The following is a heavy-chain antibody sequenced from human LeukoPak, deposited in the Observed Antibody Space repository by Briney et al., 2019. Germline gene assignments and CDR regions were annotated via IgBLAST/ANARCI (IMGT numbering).Heavy chain of an antibody. CDR3: TRDIGDFVSDF. V-gene: IGHV4-39*02. CDR1: GGSISSSSYY. Sequence: PSETLSLTCTVSGGSISSSSYYWGWIRQPPGTGLEWIGSIHYGGTTHYNPSLQSRVTISADTSKNQFALDLRSVTAADTAVYYCTRDIGDFVSDFWGQGTLVTVSS. CDR2: IHYGGTT. J-gene: IGHJ4*02. D-gene: IGHD2-21*02.